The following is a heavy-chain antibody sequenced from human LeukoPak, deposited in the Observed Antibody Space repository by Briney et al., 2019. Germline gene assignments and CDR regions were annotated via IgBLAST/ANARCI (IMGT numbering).Heavy chain of an antibody. Sequence: SGPALVKPTQTLTLTCTFSGFSLSTPGMCVSWIRQPPGKALEWLARIDWDGDKYYNTSLKTRLTISKDTSKDQVVLTMTNMDPLDTATYYCARIGTVVNSGGYIDSWSQGTLVTVSS. CDR3: ARIGTVVNSGGYIDS. D-gene: IGHD4-23*01. J-gene: IGHJ4*02. CDR2: IDWDGDK. CDR1: GFSLSTPGMC. V-gene: IGHV2-70*11.